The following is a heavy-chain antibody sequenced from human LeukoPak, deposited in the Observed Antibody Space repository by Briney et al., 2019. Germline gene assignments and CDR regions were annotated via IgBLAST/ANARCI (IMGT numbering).Heavy chain of an antibody. CDR1: GFTFSNFW. CDR2: INEDGSEK. CDR3: VSGGHFDY. Sequence: PGGSLRLSCAASGFTFSNFWMTWGRQAPGKGLEWVANINEDGSEKNYVDSVKGRFTVSRDNAKNSLYLQMNSLRVEDTAVYYCVSGGHFDYWGQGTLVTVSS. D-gene: IGHD3-10*02. V-gene: IGHV3-7*01. J-gene: IGHJ4*02.